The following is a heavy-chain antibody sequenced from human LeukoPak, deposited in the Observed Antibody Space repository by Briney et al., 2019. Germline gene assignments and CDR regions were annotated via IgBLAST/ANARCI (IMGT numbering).Heavy chain of an antibody. CDR3: ARDGYYDTAGDY. Sequence: SVKVSSKASGGTFSIYAISWVRQAPGQGLEWMGGIIPIFGTANYAQKFQGRVTITADKSTSTAYMELSSLRSEDTAVYYCARDGYYDTAGDYWGQGTLVTVSS. CDR2: IIPIFGTA. V-gene: IGHV1-69*06. J-gene: IGHJ4*02. D-gene: IGHD3-9*01. CDR1: GGTFSIYA.